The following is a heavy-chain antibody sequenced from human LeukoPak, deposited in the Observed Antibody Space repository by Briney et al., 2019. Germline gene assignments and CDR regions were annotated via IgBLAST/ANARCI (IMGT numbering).Heavy chain of an antibody. CDR1: GFTLSSYG. CDR3: AKGRRSILGEGRFDP. CDR2: ISYDGSNK. Sequence: PGRSLRLSCAASGFTLSSYGMHWVRQAPGKGLEWVAVISYDGSNKYYADSVKGRFTISRDNSKNTLYLQMNSLRAEDTAVYYCAKGRRSILGEGRFDPWGQGTLVTVSS. V-gene: IGHV3-30*18. J-gene: IGHJ5*02. D-gene: IGHD3-16*01.